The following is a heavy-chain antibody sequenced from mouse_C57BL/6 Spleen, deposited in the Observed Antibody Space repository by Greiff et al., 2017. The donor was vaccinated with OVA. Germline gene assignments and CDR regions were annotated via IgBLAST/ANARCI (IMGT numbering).Heavy chain of an antibody. CDR1: GYTFTSYT. CDR3: ARYFVTTIDYYAMDY. V-gene: IGHV1-4*01. Sequence: VKLMESGAELARPGASVKMSCKASGYTFTSYTMHWVKQRPGQGLEWIGYINPSSGYTKYNQKFKDKATLTADKSSSTAYMQLSSLTSEDSAVYYCARYFVTTIDYYAMDYWGQGTSVTVSS. D-gene: IGHD1-1*01. CDR2: INPSSGYT. J-gene: IGHJ4*01.